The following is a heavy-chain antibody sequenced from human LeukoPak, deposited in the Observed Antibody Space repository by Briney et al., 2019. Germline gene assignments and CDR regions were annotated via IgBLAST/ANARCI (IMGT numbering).Heavy chain of an antibody. D-gene: IGHD3-10*01. Sequence: PSETLSLTCAVYGGSFSGYYWSWIRQPPGKGLEWIGEINHSGSTNYNPSLKSRVTISVDTSKNQFSLKLSSVTAADTAVYYCARADGSGSSLYYFDYWGQGTLVTVSS. V-gene: IGHV4-34*01. CDR2: INHSGST. CDR3: ARADGSGSSLYYFDY. CDR1: GGSFSGYY. J-gene: IGHJ4*02.